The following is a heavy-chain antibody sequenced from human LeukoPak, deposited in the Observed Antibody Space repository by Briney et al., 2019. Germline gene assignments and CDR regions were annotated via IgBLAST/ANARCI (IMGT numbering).Heavy chain of an antibody. CDR3: ALDCCTGPRFDH. CDR1: GFSVSNNY. Sequence: QPGESLRLSCAVSGFSVSNNYMGWVRQAPGKGLEWVSAIYSGGSTYYADSVKGRFTISRDNSKNTLYLQMNSLTVEDTAVYYCALDCCTGPRFDHWGQGTLVTVSS. J-gene: IGHJ4*02. V-gene: IGHV3-53*01. CDR2: IYSGGST. D-gene: IGHD2-8*02.